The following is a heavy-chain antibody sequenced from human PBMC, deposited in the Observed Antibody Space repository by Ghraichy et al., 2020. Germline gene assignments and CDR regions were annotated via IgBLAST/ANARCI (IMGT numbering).Heavy chain of an antibody. CDR1: GGSISSSNW. J-gene: IGHJ4*02. D-gene: IGHD1-20*01. CDR3: ARFGGISGNYFDY. CDR2: IYHSGST. Sequence: SETLSLTCAVSGGSISSSNWWSWVRQPPGKGLEWIGEIYHSGSTNYNPSLKSRVTISVDKSKNQFSLKLSSVTAADTAVYYCARFGGISGNYFDYWGQGTLVTVSS. V-gene: IGHV4-4*02.